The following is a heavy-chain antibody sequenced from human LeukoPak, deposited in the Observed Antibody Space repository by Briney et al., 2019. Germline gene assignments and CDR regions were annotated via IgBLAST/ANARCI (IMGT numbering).Heavy chain of an antibody. CDR2: IGKDGSNK. Sequence: GTSLRLSCAVSGFTFSSYGMHWVRQAPGKGLEWVALIGKDGSNKYYADSVKGRFTISRDNSKNTLFLQMNSLRAEDTAIYYCASTYGAGSYGYFDYWGRGTLVTVPS. J-gene: IGHJ4*02. V-gene: IGHV3-33*01. D-gene: IGHD3-10*01. CDR1: GFTFSSYG. CDR3: ASTYGAGSYGYFDY.